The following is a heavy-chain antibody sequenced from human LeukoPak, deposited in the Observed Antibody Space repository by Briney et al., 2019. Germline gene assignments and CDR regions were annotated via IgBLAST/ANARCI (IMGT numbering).Heavy chain of an antibody. D-gene: IGHD6-13*01. CDR3: ARGTYSGSLDY. CDR2: ISYDGSNK. CDR1: GFTFSSYA. V-gene: IGHV3-30-3*01. Sequence: GRSLRLSCAASGFTFSSYAMHWVRQAPGKGLEWVAVISYDGSNKYYADSVKGRFTISRDNSKNTLYLQMNSLRAEDTAVYYCARGTYSGSLDYWGQGTLVTVSS. J-gene: IGHJ4*02.